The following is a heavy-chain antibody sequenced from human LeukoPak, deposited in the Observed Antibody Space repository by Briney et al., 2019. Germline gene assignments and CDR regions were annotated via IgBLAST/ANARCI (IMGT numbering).Heavy chain of an antibody. Sequence: GGSLRLSCAASEVTFSNYWMHWVRQAPGEGPVWVSRIRRDGRSTDYADSVKGRFTMSRGSTENTLYLEMNSLRVDDTAVYFCARGSPRDSSGYYSYYYMDVWGKGTTVTVSS. CDR3: ARGSPRDSSGYYSYYYMDV. CDR1: EVTFSNYW. J-gene: IGHJ6*03. D-gene: IGHD3-22*01. CDR2: IRRDGRST. V-gene: IGHV3-74*01.